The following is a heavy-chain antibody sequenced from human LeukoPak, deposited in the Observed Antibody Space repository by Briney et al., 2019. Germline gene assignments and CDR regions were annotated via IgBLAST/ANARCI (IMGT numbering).Heavy chain of an antibody. CDR3: ARAEASRSSGKILGY. CDR2: MNPNSGNT. CDR1: GYTFTSYD. Sequence: ASVKVFCKASGYTFTSYDINWLRQATGQGPEWMGWMNPNSGNTGYAEKFQGSVTMTRNTSISTAYMELSSLTSEDTAVYYCARAEASRSSGKILGYWGQGTLVTVSS. D-gene: IGHD1-26*01. J-gene: IGHJ4*02. V-gene: IGHV1-8*01.